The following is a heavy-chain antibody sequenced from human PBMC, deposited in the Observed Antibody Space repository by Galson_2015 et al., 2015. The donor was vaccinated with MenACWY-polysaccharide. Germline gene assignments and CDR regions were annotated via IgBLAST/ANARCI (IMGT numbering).Heavy chain of an antibody. CDR1: GLTFGNWW. CDR2: IKQSGTEI. CDR3: ARARSWSGYFAFDF. D-gene: IGHD3-3*01. J-gene: IGHJ3*01. V-gene: IGHV3-7*01. Sequence: SLRLSCAASGLTFGNWWMTWVRQAPGKGLEWVATIKQSGTEIYYVDSLEGRFTVSRDNAKNSLYLQMNSLRDEDTAVYYCARARSWSGYFAFDFWGQGTMVTVSS.